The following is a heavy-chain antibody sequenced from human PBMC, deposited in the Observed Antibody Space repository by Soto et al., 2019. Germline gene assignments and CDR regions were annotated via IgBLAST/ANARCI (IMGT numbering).Heavy chain of an antibody. D-gene: IGHD3-22*01. CDR3: ASAQQGYYYDSSGSYGMDV. CDR2: INHSGST. CDR1: GGSFSGYY. V-gene: IGHV4-34*01. Sequence: SETLSLTCAVYGGSFSGYYWSWIRQPPGKGLEWIGEINHSGSTNCNPSLKSRVTISVDTSKNQFSLKLSSVTAADTAVYYCASAQQGYYYDSSGSYGMDVWGQGTTVTVSS. J-gene: IGHJ6*02.